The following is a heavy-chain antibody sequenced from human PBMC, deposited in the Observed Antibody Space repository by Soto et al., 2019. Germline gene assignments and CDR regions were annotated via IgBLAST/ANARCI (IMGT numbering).Heavy chain of an antibody. D-gene: IGHD6-6*01. CDR3: ARSTIAPHLFMSPFDS. J-gene: IGHJ4*01. V-gene: IGHV4-4*02. CDR2: IYHSGST. CDR1: GGSISSSNW. Sequence: SETLSLTCAVSGGSISSSNWWSWVRQPPGKGLEWIGEIYHSGSTNYNPSLKSRVTISVDKSKNQFSLELNSVTAADTAVYYCARSTIAPHLFMSPFDSWGQGTLVTVSS.